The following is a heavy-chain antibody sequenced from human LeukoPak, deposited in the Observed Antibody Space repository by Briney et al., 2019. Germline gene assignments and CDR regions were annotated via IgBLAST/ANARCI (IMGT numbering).Heavy chain of an antibody. Sequence: RSQALSLTCTVSSGSINSYYCGWVRQPAGRGLEWIGRIYTTGNTNYNTSLKSGLTMSVDTSKRQFALNLRSVTAADTAIYYCSRHGYTASHYFLDYWSQGTLVTVSS. CDR2: IYTTGNT. CDR3: SRHGYTASHYFLDY. CDR1: SGSINSYY. J-gene: IGHJ4*02. D-gene: IGHD3-16*01. V-gene: IGHV4-4*07.